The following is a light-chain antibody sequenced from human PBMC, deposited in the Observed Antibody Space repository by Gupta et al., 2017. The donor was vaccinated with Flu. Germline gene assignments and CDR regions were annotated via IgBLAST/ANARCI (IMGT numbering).Light chain of an antibody. CDR1: QILSTS. CDR3: QHLSNWPPLT. V-gene: IGKV3-11*01. CDR2: DAS. J-gene: IGKJ4*01. Sequence: EVVLTQSPATLSLSPGERATLSCRASQILSTSLAWYQQKPGQPPRLLFYDASNRDADVAVRFSGSGSGADLVLTISGRQLEDFAVYYCQHLSNWPPLTFGGGTKVEIK.